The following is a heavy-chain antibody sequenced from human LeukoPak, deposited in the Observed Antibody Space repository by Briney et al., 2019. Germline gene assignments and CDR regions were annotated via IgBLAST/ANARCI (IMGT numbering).Heavy chain of an antibody. Sequence: GGSLRLSCAASGFTFSSYAMSWVRQAPGKGLEWVSAISGSGGRTYYADSVKGRFTISRYNSKNTLYLQMNSLRAEDTAVYYCAKDIMSDTAALFDYWGQGTLVTVSS. D-gene: IGHD2-21*02. V-gene: IGHV3-23*01. CDR1: GFTFSSYA. CDR2: ISGSGGRT. CDR3: AKDIMSDTAALFDY. J-gene: IGHJ4*02.